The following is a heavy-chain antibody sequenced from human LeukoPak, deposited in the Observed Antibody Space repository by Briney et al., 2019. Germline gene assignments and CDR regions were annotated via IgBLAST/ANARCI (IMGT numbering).Heavy chain of an antibody. J-gene: IGHJ6*02. D-gene: IGHD4-17*01. CDR2: ISYDGSNK. CDR1: GFTFSGYG. Sequence: GGSLRLSCAASGFTFSGYGMHWVRQAPGKGLEWVAVISYDGSNKYYADSVKGRFTISRDNSKNTLYLQMNSLRAEDTAVYYCAKDRDGDYGYYYGMDVWGQGTTVTVSS. V-gene: IGHV3-30*18. CDR3: AKDRDGDYGYYYGMDV.